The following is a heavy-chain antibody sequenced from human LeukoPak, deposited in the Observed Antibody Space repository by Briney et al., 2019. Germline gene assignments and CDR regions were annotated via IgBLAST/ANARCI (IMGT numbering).Heavy chain of an antibody. Sequence: SETLSLTCAVYGASFSDYYWSWIRQPPGKGLEWIGEINHSGSTSYNPSLKSRVTISVDTSKNQSSLKLSSVTAADTAVYYCARPSIGYCSGGSCAAFGWFDPWGQGTLVTVSS. V-gene: IGHV4-34*01. CDR3: ARPSIGYCSGGSCAAFGWFDP. CDR2: INHSGST. CDR1: GASFSDYY. J-gene: IGHJ5*02. D-gene: IGHD2-15*01.